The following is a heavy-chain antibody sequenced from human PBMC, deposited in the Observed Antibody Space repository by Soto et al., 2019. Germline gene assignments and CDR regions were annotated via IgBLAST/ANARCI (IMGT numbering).Heavy chain of an antibody. CDR3: ANDRPYLPFIAAAGTVDY. CDR1: GFTFSSYA. V-gene: IGHV3-23*01. D-gene: IGHD6-13*01. Sequence: GGSLRLSCAASGFTFSSYAMSWVRQAPGKGLEWVSAISGSGGSTYYADSVKGRFTISRDNSKNTLYLQMNSLRAEDTAVYYCANDRPYLPFIAAAGTVDYWGQGTLVTVSS. CDR2: ISGSGGST. J-gene: IGHJ4*02.